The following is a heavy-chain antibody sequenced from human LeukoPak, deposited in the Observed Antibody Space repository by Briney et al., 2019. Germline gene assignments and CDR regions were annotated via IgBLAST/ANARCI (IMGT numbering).Heavy chain of an antibody. CDR2: IYYSGST. V-gene: IGHV4-39*01. Sequence: SETLSLTCTVSGGSISSCSYYWGWIRQPPGKGLEWVGSIYYSGSTYYNPSLKSRVTISVDTSKNQFSLKLSSVTAADTAVYYCARRPYYGDYGYFDHWGRGTLVTVSS. J-gene: IGHJ2*01. CDR3: ARRPYYGDYGYFDH. D-gene: IGHD4-17*01. CDR1: GGSISSCSYY.